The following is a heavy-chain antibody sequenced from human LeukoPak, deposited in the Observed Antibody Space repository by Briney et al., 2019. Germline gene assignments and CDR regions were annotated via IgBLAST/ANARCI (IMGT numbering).Heavy chain of an antibody. CDR2: IKQDGSEK. J-gene: IGHJ4*02. Sequence: GESLRLSCAASGFTFSSYWMSWVRQAPGKGLEWVANIKQDGSEKYYVDSVKGRFTISRDNAKNSLYLQMNSLRAEDTAVYYCARSITMVRGGTALDYWGQGTLVTVSS. V-gene: IGHV3-7*01. CDR1: GFTFSSYW. D-gene: IGHD3-10*01. CDR3: ARSITMVRGGTALDY.